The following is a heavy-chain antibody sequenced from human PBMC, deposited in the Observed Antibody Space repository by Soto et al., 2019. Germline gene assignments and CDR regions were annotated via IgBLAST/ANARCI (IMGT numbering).Heavy chain of an antibody. V-gene: IGHV3-23*01. Sequence: GGSLRLSCAASGFTFSSYAMSWVRQAPGKGLEWVSAISGSGGSTYYADSVKGRLTISRDNSKNTLYLQMNSLRAEDTAVYYCAKRPQSYDILTGYYTGHDAFDIWGQGTMVTVS. CDR1: GFTFSSYA. D-gene: IGHD3-9*01. CDR3: AKRPQSYDILTGYYTGHDAFDI. J-gene: IGHJ3*02. CDR2: ISGSGGST.